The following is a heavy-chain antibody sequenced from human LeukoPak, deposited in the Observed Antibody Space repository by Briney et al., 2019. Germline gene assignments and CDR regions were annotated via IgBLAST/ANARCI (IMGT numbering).Heavy chain of an antibody. J-gene: IGHJ4*02. D-gene: IGHD4-23*01. CDR3: ASSTVVTPGY. CDR1: GFTFSSYS. Sequence: GSLRLSFAASGFTFSSYSMNWVRQAPGKGLEWVSSIISSSSYIYYADSVKGRFTISRDNAKNSLYLQMNSLRAEDTAVYYCASSTVVTPGYWGQGTLVTVSS. V-gene: IGHV3-21*01. CDR2: IISSSSYI.